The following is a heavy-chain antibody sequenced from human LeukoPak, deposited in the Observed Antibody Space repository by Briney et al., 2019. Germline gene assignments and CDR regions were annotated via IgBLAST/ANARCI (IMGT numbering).Heavy chain of an antibody. CDR3: ARMRTSSSGWFDP. CDR2: IYYSGSA. CDR1: GGSISSGGYY. J-gene: IGHJ5*02. D-gene: IGHD6-6*01. Sequence: SETLSLTCNVSGGSISSGGYYWSWIRQHPGKGLECIGYIYYSGSAYYNPSLKSRVIISVDTSKNQFSLKLSSVTAADTAVYYCARMRTSSSGWFDPWGQGTLVTVSS. V-gene: IGHV4-31*03.